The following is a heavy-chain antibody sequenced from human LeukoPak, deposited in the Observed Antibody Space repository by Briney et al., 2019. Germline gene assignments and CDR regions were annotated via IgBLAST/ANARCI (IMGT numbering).Heavy chain of an antibody. CDR3: ARAVPVPTASYYYYMDV. Sequence: PSETLSLTCTVSGGSISSSSYYWGWIRQPPGKGLEWIGSIYYSGSTYYNPSLKGRVTISVDTSKNQFSLKLSSVTAADTAVYYCARAVPVPTASYYYYMDVWGKGTTVTVSS. CDR2: IYYSGST. J-gene: IGHJ6*03. D-gene: IGHD2-2*01. CDR1: GGSISSSSYY. V-gene: IGHV4-39*07.